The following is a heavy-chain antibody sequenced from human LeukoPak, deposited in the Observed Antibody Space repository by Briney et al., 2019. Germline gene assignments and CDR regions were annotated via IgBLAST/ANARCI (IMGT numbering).Heavy chain of an antibody. CDR3: AKWSPFGGNPGY. CDR2: IIPIFGTA. D-gene: IGHD4-23*01. CDR1: GGTFSSYA. V-gene: IGHV1-69*13. Sequence: SGKVSCKASGGTFSSYAISWVRQAHGHGLEWMGGIIPIFGTANYAQKFQGRVTITAHESTSTAYMELSSLRSEDTAVYYCAKWSPFGGNPGYWGQGTLVTVSS. J-gene: IGHJ4*02.